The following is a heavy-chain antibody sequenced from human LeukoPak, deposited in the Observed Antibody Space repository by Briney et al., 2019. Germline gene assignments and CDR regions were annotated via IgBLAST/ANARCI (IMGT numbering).Heavy chain of an antibody. CDR1: SGSFSGNY. CDR3: ARGPTLTTVNPVEDP. CDR2: INHSGST. V-gene: IGHV4-34*01. Sequence: SETLSLTCAVYSGSFSGNYWSWIRQTPGKGLEWIGEINHSGSTNYNPSLKSRVIISVDTSKNQFSLRLTSGTAADTAMYYCARGPTLTTVNPVEDPWGQGTLVTVSS. J-gene: IGHJ5*02. D-gene: IGHD4-17*01.